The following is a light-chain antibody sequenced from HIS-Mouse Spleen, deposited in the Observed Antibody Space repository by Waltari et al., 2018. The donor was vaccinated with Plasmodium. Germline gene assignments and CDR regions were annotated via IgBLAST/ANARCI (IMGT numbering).Light chain of an antibody. CDR2: STN. V-gene: IGLV8-61*01. CDR1: SGPVSTRSY. Sequence: QTVVTQEPSFSVSPGGTVPLTCGLSSGPVSTRSYPTWYQQTPGQAPRTLIYSTNTRSSGVPDRFSGSILGNKAALTITGAQADDESDYYCVLYMGSGIWVFGGGTKLTVL. J-gene: IGLJ2*01. CDR3: VLYMGSGIWV.